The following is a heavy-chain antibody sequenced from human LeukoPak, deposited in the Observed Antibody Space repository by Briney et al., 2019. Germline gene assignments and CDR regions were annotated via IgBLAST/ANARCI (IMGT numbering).Heavy chain of an antibody. J-gene: IGHJ4*02. CDR3: AKDIGAVQGAFDY. V-gene: IGHV3-23*01. D-gene: IGHD5-12*01. CDR1: GFTFSTYG. CDR2: ISGSGGST. Sequence: GGSLRLSCEASGFTFSTYGMSWVRQAPGKGLEWVSAISGSGGSTYYADSVKGRFTISRDNAKNSLYLQMNSLRAEDMALYYCAKDIGAVQGAFDYWGQGTLVTVSS.